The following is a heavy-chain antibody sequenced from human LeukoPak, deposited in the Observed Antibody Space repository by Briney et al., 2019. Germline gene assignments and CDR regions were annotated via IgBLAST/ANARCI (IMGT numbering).Heavy chain of an antibody. Sequence: SETLSLTCTVSGGSFSSYYWSWIRQPPGKGLDGIGYIYYSGSTNYNPSLKSRVTISVDTSKNQFSLKVSSVTAADTAVYYCARAPGNDYYPYYYMDVWGKGTTVTVSS. CDR1: GGSFSSYY. D-gene: IGHD4/OR15-4a*01. CDR3: ARAPGNDYYPYYYMDV. CDR2: IYYSGST. J-gene: IGHJ6*03. V-gene: IGHV4-59*01.